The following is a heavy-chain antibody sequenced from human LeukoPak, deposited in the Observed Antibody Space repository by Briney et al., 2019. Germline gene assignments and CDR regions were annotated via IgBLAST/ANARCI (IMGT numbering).Heavy chain of an antibody. J-gene: IGHJ4*02. CDR3: AGAYDSSGYVAY. V-gene: IGHV1-69*05. D-gene: IGHD3-22*01. CDR1: GGTFSSYA. Sequence: SVKVSCKASGGTFSSYAISWVRQAPGQGLVWMGGIIPIFGTANYAQKFQGRVTITTDESTSTAYMELSSLRSEDTAVHYCAGAYDSSGYVAYWGQGTLVTVSS. CDR2: IIPIFGTA.